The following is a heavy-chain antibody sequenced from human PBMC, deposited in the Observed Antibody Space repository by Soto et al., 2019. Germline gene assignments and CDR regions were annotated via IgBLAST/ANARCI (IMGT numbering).Heavy chain of an antibody. CDR1: GGSFSGYF. D-gene: IGHD6-13*01. V-gene: IGHV4-34*01. Sequence: SETPSLTCAVYGGSFSGYFWSWIRQPPGKGLEWIGEINHSGSSNYNPSLKSRVTMSADTSKNQFSLKLSSVTAADTAVYYCARRSGSSSWYFWGQGTLVTLSS. J-gene: IGHJ1*01. CDR3: ARRSGSSSWYF. CDR2: INHSGSS.